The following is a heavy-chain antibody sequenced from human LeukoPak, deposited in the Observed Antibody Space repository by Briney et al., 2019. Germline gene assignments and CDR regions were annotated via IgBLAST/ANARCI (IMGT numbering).Heavy chain of an antibody. CDR3: ARENQRGTNDAFDI. CDR1: GGSISSSNW. D-gene: IGHD7-27*01. Sequence: SETLSLTCAVSGGSISSSNWWSWVRQPPGKGLEWIGEIYHSGSTNYNPSLKSRVTISVDKSKNQFSLKLSSVTAADTAVYYCARENQRGTNDAFDIWGQGTMVTVSS. J-gene: IGHJ3*02. CDR2: IYHSGST. V-gene: IGHV4-4*02.